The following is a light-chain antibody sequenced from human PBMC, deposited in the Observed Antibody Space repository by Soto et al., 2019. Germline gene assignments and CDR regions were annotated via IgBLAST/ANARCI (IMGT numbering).Light chain of an antibody. CDR3: SSYTRSSSHVV. CDR1: SSDVGGYNY. CDR2: DVS. Sequence: QSALTQPASVSGSPGQSITISCTGTSSDVGGYNYVSWYQQHPGKAPKLMLYDVSNRPSGVSNRFSGSKSGNTASLTISGLQAEDEADYYCSSYTRSSSHVVFGGGTEITVL. J-gene: IGLJ2*01. V-gene: IGLV2-14*01.